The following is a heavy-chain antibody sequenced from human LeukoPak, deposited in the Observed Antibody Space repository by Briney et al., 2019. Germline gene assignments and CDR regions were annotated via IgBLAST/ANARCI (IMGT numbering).Heavy chain of an antibody. CDR2: IYYSGST. V-gene: IGHV4-30-4*01. D-gene: IGHD6-13*01. CDR3: AREAAAAAGYVDY. CDR1: GGSLSSGDYY. Sequence: SETLSLTCTVSGGSLSSGDYYWSWIRQPPGKGLEWIGYIYYSGSTYYNPSLKSRVTISVDTSKNQFSLKLSSVTAADTAVYYCAREAAAAAGYVDYWGQGTLVTVSS. J-gene: IGHJ4*02.